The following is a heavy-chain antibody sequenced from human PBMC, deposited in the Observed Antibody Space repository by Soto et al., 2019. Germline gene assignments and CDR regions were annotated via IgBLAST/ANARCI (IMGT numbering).Heavy chain of an antibody. J-gene: IGHJ3*02. CDR3: VKGLWFGEFHHGRPDAFDI. V-gene: IGHV3-64D*06. CDR1: GFTFRNYK. Sequence: GGSLRLSCEASGFTFRNYKMNWVRQAPGKGLEYVSAISGNGGSTYYADSVKGRFTISRDNSKNTLYLQMSSLRAEDTAVYYCVKGLWFGEFHHGRPDAFDIWGQGTMVTVSS. CDR2: ISGNGGST. D-gene: IGHD3-10*01.